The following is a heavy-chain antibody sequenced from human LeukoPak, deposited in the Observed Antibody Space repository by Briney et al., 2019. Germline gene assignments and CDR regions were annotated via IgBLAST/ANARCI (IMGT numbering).Heavy chain of an antibody. Sequence: GGSLRLSCAASGSTFSGYSMNWVRQAPGKGLEWVSSISSSSSYIYYADSVKGRFTISRDNAKNSLYLQMNSLRAEDTAVYYCARELNWGTGAFDIWGQGTMVTVSS. CDR3: ARELNWGTGAFDI. CDR1: GSTFSGYS. V-gene: IGHV3-21*01. J-gene: IGHJ3*02. D-gene: IGHD7-27*01. CDR2: ISSSSSYI.